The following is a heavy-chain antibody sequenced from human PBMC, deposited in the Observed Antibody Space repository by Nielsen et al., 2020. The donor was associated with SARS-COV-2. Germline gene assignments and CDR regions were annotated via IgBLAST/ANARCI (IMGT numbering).Heavy chain of an antibody. V-gene: IGHV3-30*03. Sequence: GGSLRLSCAASGFTFSTYGMHWVRQAPGKGLEWVAGISYDGSNKYYADSVKGRFTISRDNSKNTVYLQMDSLRAEDTAIYYCARDHGYCSGGSCYRHYSYGMDVWGQGTPVTVSS. CDR2: ISYDGSNK. CDR3: ARDHGYCSGGSCYRHYSYGMDV. D-gene: IGHD2-15*01. J-gene: IGHJ6*02. CDR1: GFTFSTYG.